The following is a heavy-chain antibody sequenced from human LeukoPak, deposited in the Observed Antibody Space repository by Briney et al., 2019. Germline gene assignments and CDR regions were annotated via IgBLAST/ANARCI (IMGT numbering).Heavy chain of an antibody. J-gene: IGHJ4*02. Sequence: GGSLRLSCAASGFTFSDYYMSWIRQAPGKGLEWVSAISSGGSTYYADSVKGRVTISRDNSKSTLHLQLSSLRAEDTAVYYCGKGGRDSDYWGQGTLVTVSS. D-gene: IGHD5-12*01. CDR2: ISSGGST. V-gene: IGHV3-23*01. CDR3: GKGGRDSDY. CDR1: GFTFSDYY.